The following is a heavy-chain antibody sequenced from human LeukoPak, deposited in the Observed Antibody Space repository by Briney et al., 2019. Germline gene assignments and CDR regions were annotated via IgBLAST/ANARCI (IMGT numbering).Heavy chain of an antibody. J-gene: IGHJ4*02. CDR3: ARIGYSSSCTDY. Sequence: PGGSLRLSCAASGFTFSNYWMSWVRQAPGKGLEWVANINQDGSVRYYVDSVKGRFTISRDNAKNSLYLQVNSLGAEDTAVYYCARIGYSSSCTDYWGQGTLVTVSS. CDR2: INQDGSVR. V-gene: IGHV3-7*01. CDR1: GFTFSNYW. D-gene: IGHD6-13*01.